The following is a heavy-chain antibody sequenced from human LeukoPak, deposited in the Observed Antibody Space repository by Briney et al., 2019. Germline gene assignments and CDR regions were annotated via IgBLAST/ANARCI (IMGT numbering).Heavy chain of an antibody. CDR3: AKDAIPLRYFDWFFDY. V-gene: IGHV3-30*18. CDR1: GFTFSSYG. D-gene: IGHD3-9*01. CDR2: ISYDGSNK. Sequence: PGRSLRLSCAASGFTFSSYGMHWVRQAPGKGLEWVAVISYDGSNKYYADSVKGRFTISRDNSKNTLYLQMSSLRAEDTAVYYCAKDAIPLRYFDWFFDYWGQGTLVTVSS. J-gene: IGHJ4*02.